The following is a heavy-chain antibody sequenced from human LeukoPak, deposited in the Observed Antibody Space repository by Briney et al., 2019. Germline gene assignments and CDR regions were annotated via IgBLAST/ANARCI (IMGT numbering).Heavy chain of an antibody. CDR1: GFTFRSYA. D-gene: IGHD3-22*01. J-gene: IGHJ4*02. CDR3: ARVLRDASGYYDY. Sequence: GGSLRLCCAASGFTFRSYAMHWVRQAPGKGLEYVSAISIHGGDTYYANSVKGRFTISRDNSKNTLYLQMGSLRAEDMAVYYCARVLRDASGYYDYWGQGTLVTVSS. CDR2: ISIHGGDT. V-gene: IGHV3-64*01.